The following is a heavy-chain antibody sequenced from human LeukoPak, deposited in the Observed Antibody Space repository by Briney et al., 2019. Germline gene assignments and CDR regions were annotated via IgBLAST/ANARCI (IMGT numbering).Heavy chain of an antibody. V-gene: IGHV1-46*01. CDR1: GYTFTSYY. CDR3: ARARTYYYGVRTTVGDAFDI. CDR2: INPSGGST. D-gene: IGHD3-10*01. J-gene: IGHJ3*02. Sequence: GASVKVSCKASGYTFTSYYMHWVRQAPGQGLEWMGIINPSGGSTSYAQKFQGRVTMTRDMSTSTVYMELSSLRSEDTAVYYCARARTYYYGVRTTVGDAFDIWGQGAMVTVSS.